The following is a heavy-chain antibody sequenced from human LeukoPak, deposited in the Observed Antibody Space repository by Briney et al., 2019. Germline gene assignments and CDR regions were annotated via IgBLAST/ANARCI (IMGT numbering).Heavy chain of an antibody. J-gene: IGHJ4*02. D-gene: IGHD5-24*01. CDR1: GLTFSSYG. V-gene: IGHV3-30*18. CDR3: AKELEDGAGLDY. Sequence: GGSLRLSCAASGLTFSSYGMHWVRQAPGKGLEWVAVISYDGSNKYYADSVKGRFTISRDNSKNTLYLQMNSLRAEDTAVYYRAKELEDGAGLDYWGQGTLVTVSS. CDR2: ISYDGSNK.